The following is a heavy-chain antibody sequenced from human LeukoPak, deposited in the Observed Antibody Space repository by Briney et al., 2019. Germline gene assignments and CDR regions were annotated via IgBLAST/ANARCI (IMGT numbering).Heavy chain of an antibody. J-gene: IGHJ4*02. CDR1: GFTFSRSA. Sequence: GGSLRLSCAASGFTFSRSAMTWVRQAPGKGPEWVSGIADNGATYYADSVKGRFIISRDNSKNTLYLQMNSLRAEDTAVYYCARGPYYYDSSGYYYAPPFGFDYWGQGTLVTVSS. CDR3: ARGPYYYDSSGYYYAPPFGFDY. V-gene: IGHV3-23*01. D-gene: IGHD3-22*01. CDR2: IADNGAT.